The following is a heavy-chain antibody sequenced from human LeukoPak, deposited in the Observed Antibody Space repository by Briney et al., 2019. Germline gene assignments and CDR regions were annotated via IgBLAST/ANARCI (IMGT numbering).Heavy chain of an antibody. V-gene: IGHV1-69*13. CDR2: IIPIFGTA. Sequence: ASVNVSCKASGGTFSSYAIGWVRQAPGQGLECVGGIIPIFGTANYAQKFQGRVTITADESTSTAYMELGSLRSEDTAVYYCASNTVLRFLEGLQTDYYYYGMDVWGQGTTVTVSS. J-gene: IGHJ6*02. D-gene: IGHD3-3*01. CDR1: GGTFSSYA. CDR3: ASNTVLRFLEGLQTDYYYYGMDV.